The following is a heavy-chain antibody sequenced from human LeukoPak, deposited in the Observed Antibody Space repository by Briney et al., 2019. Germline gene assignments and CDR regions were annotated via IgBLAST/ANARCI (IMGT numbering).Heavy chain of an antibody. CDR3: VHKGGCSGGSCYAN. J-gene: IGHJ4*02. CDR1: GFSLSTSGAG. Sequence: SGPTLVNPTQTLTLTCTFSGFSLSTSGAGVGWIRQPPGKALEWLALIYWNDDKRYSPSLKSRLTITKDTSKNQVVLTMTNMDPVDTATYYCVHKGGCSGGSCYANWGQGTLVTVSS. V-gene: IGHV2-5*01. D-gene: IGHD2-15*01. CDR2: IYWNDDK.